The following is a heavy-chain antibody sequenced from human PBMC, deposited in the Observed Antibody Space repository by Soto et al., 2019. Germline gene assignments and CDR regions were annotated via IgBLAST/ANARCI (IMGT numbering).Heavy chain of an antibody. D-gene: IGHD2-2*01. CDR2: ISSSSSYT. CDR3: AKSGQSSWANMDV. J-gene: IGHJ6*02. Sequence: GGSLRLSCAASGFTFDDYAMHWVRQAPGKGLEWASYISSSSSYTNYADSVKGRFTISRDNAKNSLYLQMNSLRAEDTAVYYCAKSGQSSWANMDVWGQGTTVTVSS. V-gene: IGHV3-11*03. CDR1: GFTFDDYA.